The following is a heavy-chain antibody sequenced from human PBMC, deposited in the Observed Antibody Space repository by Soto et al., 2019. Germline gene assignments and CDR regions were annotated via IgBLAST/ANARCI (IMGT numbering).Heavy chain of an antibody. CDR2: ISSSSSYI. CDR1: GFTFSSYS. CDR3: ARDRRVDSSSPHDAFDI. D-gene: IGHD6-6*01. V-gene: IGHV3-21*01. Sequence: GGSLRLSCAASGFTFSSYSMNWVRQAPGKGLEWVSSISSSSSYIYYADSVKGRFTISRDNAKNSLYLQMNSLRAEDTAVYYYARDRRVDSSSPHDAFDIWGQGTMGT. J-gene: IGHJ3*02.